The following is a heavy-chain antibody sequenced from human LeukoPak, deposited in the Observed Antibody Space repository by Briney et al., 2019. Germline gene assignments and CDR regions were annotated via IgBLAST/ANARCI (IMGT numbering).Heavy chain of an antibody. Sequence: GGSLRLSCAASGFTFSSYAMHWVRQAPGKGLEWVAVISYDGSNKYYADSVEGRFTISRDNSKNTVYLQMNSLRVEDTAVYFCVRDRDTSGWLYWGQGTLVTVSS. CDR2: ISYDGSNK. J-gene: IGHJ4*02. CDR1: GFTFSSYA. D-gene: IGHD6-19*01. CDR3: VRDRDTSGWLY. V-gene: IGHV3-30-3*01.